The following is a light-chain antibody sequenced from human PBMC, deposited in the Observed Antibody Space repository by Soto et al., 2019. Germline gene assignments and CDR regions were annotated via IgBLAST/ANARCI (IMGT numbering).Light chain of an antibody. Sequence: EILMTQSPATLSVSPGERATLSCRASQSVSGDLAWYQQKPGQAPRLLIYGASARATGIPDRFSGSGSGTDFTLTISRLEPEDFAVYYCQQYGSSPWTFGQGTKVDI. CDR1: QSVSGD. V-gene: IGKV3-20*01. CDR2: GAS. J-gene: IGKJ1*01. CDR3: QQYGSSPWT.